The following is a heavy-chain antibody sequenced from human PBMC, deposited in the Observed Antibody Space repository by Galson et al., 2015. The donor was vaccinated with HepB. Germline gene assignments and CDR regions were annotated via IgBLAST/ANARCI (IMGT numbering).Heavy chain of an antibody. CDR3: ARMSRGRIGAAGPHPPPFNS. Sequence: PALVKPTQTLTLTCTFSGFSLSTSGMCVSWIRQPPGQALEWLARIDWDDAKYSSTSLKTRLTIPKDTSKNQVVLTMTNVDPVDTATYYCARMSRGRIGAAGPHPPPFNSLVQGTLVTVSS. V-gene: IGHV2-70*11. CDR2: IDWDDAK. CDR1: GFSLSTSGMC. D-gene: IGHD6-13*01. J-gene: IGHJ4*02.